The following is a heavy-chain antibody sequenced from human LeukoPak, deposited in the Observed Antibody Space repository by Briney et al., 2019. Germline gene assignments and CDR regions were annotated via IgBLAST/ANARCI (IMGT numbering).Heavy chain of an antibody. J-gene: IGHJ4*02. V-gene: IGHV4-59*05. D-gene: IGHD6-19*01. CDR3: ARRRYPGYSSGLFDY. CDR1: GGSISSHY. Sequence: PSETLSLTCTVSGGSISSHYWSWIRQPPGKGLECIGSIYYSGTTYYNPSLKSRVTISVDTSNNQFSLKLSSVTAADTAVYYCARRRYPGYSSGLFDYWGQGTLVTVSS. CDR2: IYYSGTT.